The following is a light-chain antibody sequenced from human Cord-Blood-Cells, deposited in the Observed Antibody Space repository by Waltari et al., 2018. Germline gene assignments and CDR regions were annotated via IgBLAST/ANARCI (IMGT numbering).Light chain of an antibody. CDR1: QSVCSN. CDR3: QQYNNWPPLT. V-gene: IGKV3-15*01. Sequence: DIVMTHSPATLSVSLGERATLCCRASQSVCSNLAWYQQKPGQAPMLLIYGASTRATGIPARFSGSGSGTEFTLTISSLQSEDVAVYYCQQYNNWPPLTFGGGTKVEIK. J-gene: IGKJ4*01. CDR2: GAS.